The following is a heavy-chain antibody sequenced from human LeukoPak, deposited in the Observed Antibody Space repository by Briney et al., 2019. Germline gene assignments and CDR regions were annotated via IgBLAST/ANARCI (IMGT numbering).Heavy chain of an antibody. Sequence: GGPLRLSCAASGFTLNDYTMNWVRQAPGKGREWVSSISSASSYVYSADSVKARFTISRDNAKNSLYLQINSLRAEDTAVYYCARDRGDAFDIWGQGTMVTVSS. CDR1: GFTLNDYT. V-gene: IGHV3-21*01. D-gene: IGHD1-26*01. CDR3: ARDRGDAFDI. J-gene: IGHJ3*02. CDR2: ISSASSYV.